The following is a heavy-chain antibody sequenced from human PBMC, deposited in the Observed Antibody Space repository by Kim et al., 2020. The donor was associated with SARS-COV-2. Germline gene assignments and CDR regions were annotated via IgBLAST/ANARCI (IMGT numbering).Heavy chain of an antibody. Sequence: SETLSLTCTVSGYSISSGYYWGWIRQPPGKGLEWIGSIYHSGSTYYNPSLKSRVTISVDTSKNQFSLKLSSVTAADTAVYYCAREGYYDSSGYYSYWGQGTLVTVSS. CDR1: GYSISSGYY. CDR3: AREGYYDSSGYYSY. V-gene: IGHV4-38-2*02. J-gene: IGHJ4*02. D-gene: IGHD3-22*01. CDR2: IYHSGST.